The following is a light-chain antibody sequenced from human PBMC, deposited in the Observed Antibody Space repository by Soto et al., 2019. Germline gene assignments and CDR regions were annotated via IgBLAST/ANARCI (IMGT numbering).Light chain of an antibody. CDR1: SSDVGVYKY. CDR3: CSYAGSYTFDVV. Sequence: QSVLTQPRSVSGSPGQSVTISCTGTSSDVGVYKYVSWFQQHPGKAPKLMIYEVNKRPSGVPDRFSGSKSGNTASLTISGLQAEDDADYYCCSYAGSYTFDVVFGGGTKLTVL. V-gene: IGLV2-11*01. J-gene: IGLJ2*01. CDR2: EVN.